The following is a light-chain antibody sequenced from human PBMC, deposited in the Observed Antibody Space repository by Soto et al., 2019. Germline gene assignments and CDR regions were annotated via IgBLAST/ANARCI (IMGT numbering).Light chain of an antibody. J-gene: IGKJ1*01. CDR2: GAS. Sequence: DIVLMQSPGTLSLSPGERATLSCRASQSVRNSYLAWYQQKPGQAPRLLIYGASSRATGIPDRFSGSGSGTDFTLTISRLEPEDFAVYYCQQYGSSSTFGQGTKVDSK. CDR1: QSVRNSY. V-gene: IGKV3-20*01. CDR3: QQYGSSST.